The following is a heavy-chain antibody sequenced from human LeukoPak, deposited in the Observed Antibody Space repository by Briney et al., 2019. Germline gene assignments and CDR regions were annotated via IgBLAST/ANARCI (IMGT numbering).Heavy chain of an antibody. CDR1: GFTFSSYW. J-gene: IGHJ4*02. CDR3: AKDRGKDYEATWSGGDY. D-gene: IGHD3-10*01. V-gene: IGHV3-7*03. CDR2: IKQDGSEK. Sequence: PGGSLRLSCAASGFTFSSYWMSWVRQAPGKGLEWVANIKQDGSEKYYVDSVKGRFTISRDNAKNSLYLQMNSLRAEDTAVYYCAKDRGKDYEATWSGGDYWGQGTLVTVSS.